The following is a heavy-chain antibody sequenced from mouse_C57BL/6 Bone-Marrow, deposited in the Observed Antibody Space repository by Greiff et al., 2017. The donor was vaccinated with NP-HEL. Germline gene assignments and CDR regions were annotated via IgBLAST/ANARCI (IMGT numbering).Heavy chain of an antibody. CDR3: ARDLPTVVDYYAMDY. V-gene: IGHV3-6*01. D-gene: IGHD1-1*01. J-gene: IGHJ4*01. Sequence: VQLQQSGPGLVKPSQSLSLTCSVTGYSITSGYYWNWIRQFPGNKLEWMGYISYDGSNNYNPSLKNRISITRDTSKNQFFLKLNSVTTEDTATYDCARDLPTVVDYYAMDYWGQGTSVTVAS. CDR1: GYSITSGYY. CDR2: ISYDGSN.